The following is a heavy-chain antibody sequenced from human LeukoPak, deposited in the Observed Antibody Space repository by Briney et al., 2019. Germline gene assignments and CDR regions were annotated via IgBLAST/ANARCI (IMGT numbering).Heavy chain of an antibody. CDR1: GYTFTSYG. J-gene: IGHJ4*02. V-gene: IGHV1-18*04. D-gene: IGHD3-10*01. Sequence: ASVKVSCKASGYTFTSYGISWVRQAPGQGLEWMGWISAYNGNTNYAQKLQGRVTMTTDTSTSTAYMELRSLRSDDTAVYYCARDLLCFGESDPGIDYWGQGTLVTVSS. CDR3: ARDLLCFGESDPGIDY. CDR2: ISAYNGNT.